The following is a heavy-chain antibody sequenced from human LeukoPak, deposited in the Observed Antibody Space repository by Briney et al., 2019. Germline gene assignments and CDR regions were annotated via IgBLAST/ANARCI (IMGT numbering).Heavy chain of an antibody. Sequence: SETLSLTCAVYGGSFSGYYWSWIRQPPGKGLEWIGEINHSGSTNYNPSLKSRVTISVDTSKNQFSLKLSSVTAADTAVYYCARDAWVEYNWNYHRRRAFDIWGQGTKVTVSS. J-gene: IGHJ3*02. D-gene: IGHD1-7*01. CDR2: INHSGST. CDR1: GGSFSGYY. V-gene: IGHV4-34*01. CDR3: ARDAWVEYNWNYHRRRAFDI.